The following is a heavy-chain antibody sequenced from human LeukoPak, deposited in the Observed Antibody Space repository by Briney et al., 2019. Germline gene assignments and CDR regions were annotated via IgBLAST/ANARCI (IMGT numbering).Heavy chain of an antibody. J-gene: IGHJ4*02. CDR1: GGSISSSTYY. Sequence: SETLSLTCTVSGGSISSSTYYWAWIRQPPGKGLEWIGSIYYSGSTYYNPSLKSRVTISVDTSKNQFSLRLSSVTAADTAVYKCARGIAARSALTFDYWGQGTLVTVSS. D-gene: IGHD6-6*01. CDR2: IYYSGST. V-gene: IGHV4-39*01. CDR3: ARGIAARSALTFDY.